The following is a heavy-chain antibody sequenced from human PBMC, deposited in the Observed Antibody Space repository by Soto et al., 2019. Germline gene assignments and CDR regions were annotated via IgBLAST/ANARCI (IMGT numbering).Heavy chain of an antibody. CDR2: ICYSGST. Sequence: SETLSLTCTVSGGSISSGGYYWSWIRPHPGKGMEWIGYICYSGSTYYNPSLKSRVTISVDTSKNQFSRKLSCVTPVDTAVYCCARMGSYYYGMDGWGQGTTGTVSS. CDR3: ARMGSYYYGMDG. CDR1: GGSISSGGYY. D-gene: IGHD2-15*01. V-gene: IGHV4-31*03. J-gene: IGHJ6*02.